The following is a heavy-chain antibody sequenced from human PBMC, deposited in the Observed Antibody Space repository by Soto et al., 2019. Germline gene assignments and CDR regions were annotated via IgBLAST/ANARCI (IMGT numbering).Heavy chain of an antibody. CDR1: GFSFTGYY. J-gene: IGHJ5*02. Sequence: DSVKVSCKASGFSFTGYYIHWLRQAPGQGLEWMGWINAHSGGTEYAQKFQGRVTLTRDTSIATAYLTLTSLTSDDTALYYCAKDLTRQLAYWLDPWGQGTQVTV. CDR3: AKDLTRQLAYWLDP. V-gene: IGHV1-2*02. D-gene: IGHD6-6*01. CDR2: INAHSGGT.